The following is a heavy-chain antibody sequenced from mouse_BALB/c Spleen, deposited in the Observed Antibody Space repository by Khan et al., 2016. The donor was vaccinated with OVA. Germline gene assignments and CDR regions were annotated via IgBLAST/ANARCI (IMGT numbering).Heavy chain of an antibody. Sequence: QVQLKESGPGLVAPSQSLSITCTVSGFSLTSYGVHWVRQPPGKGLEWLGVIWAGGSTNYNSTLMSRLSISKDNSTSQVFLKMNSLQTDDTAMYYCARPYRYDFFYAMDYWGQGTSVTVSS. CDR2: IWAGGST. CDR3: ARPYRYDFFYAMDY. CDR1: GFSLTSYG. V-gene: IGHV2-9*02. D-gene: IGHD2-12*01. J-gene: IGHJ4*01.